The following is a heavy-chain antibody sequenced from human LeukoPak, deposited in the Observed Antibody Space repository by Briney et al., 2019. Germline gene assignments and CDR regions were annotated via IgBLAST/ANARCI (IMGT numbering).Heavy chain of an antibody. J-gene: IGHJ3*02. V-gene: IGHV4-59*12. CDR2: IYYSGST. CDR1: GGSISSYY. CDR3: ARDSADYYDI. D-gene: IGHD3-10*01. Sequence: SESLSLTCTVSGGSISSYYWSWIRQPPGKGLEWIGYIYYSGSTNYNPSLKSRVTISVDTSKNQFSLKLSSVTAADTAVYYCARDSADYYDIWGQGTMVTVSS.